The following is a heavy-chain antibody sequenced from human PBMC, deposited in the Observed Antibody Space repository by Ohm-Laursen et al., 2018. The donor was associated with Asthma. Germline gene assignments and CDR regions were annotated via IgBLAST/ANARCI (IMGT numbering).Heavy chain of an antibody. V-gene: IGHV1-3*04. CDR3: TKSFGWYALDF. CDR1: GYKFTTND. J-gene: IGHJ4*02. CDR2: INTGNGIP. Sequence: SVKVSCKSSGYKFTTNDIHWVRQAPGQSLEWMGLINTGNGIPRYSQKFQGRVTFIRDTSATTAYMEVSSLRSEDTAVYFCTKSFGWYALDFWGQGTLVTVSS. D-gene: IGHD6-19*01.